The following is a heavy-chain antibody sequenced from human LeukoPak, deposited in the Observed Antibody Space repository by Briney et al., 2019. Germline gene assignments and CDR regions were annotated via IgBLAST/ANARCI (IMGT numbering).Heavy chain of an antibody. D-gene: IGHD3-22*01. Sequence: ASVKVSCKASGYTFTSYAMHWVRQAPGQRLEWMGWINAGNGDTKYSQKFQGRVTLTRDTSASTAYMELNSPRSQDTAVYFCATSRPKHTPITMIVVVTDYFDYWGQGTLVTVSS. V-gene: IGHV1-3*01. CDR2: INAGNGDT. J-gene: IGHJ4*02. CDR3: ATSRPKHTPITMIVVVTDYFDY. CDR1: GYTFTSYA.